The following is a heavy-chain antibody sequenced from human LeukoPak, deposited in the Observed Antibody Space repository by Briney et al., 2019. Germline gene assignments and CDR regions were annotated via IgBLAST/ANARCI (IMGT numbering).Heavy chain of an antibody. CDR3: ARDNRYGSGSYYRNDAFDI. CDR1: GGSISSYY. CDR2: IYYSGST. V-gene: IGHV4-59*01. J-gene: IGHJ3*02. Sequence: SETLSLTCTVSGGSISSYYWSWIRQPPGKGLEWIGYIYYSGSTNYNRSLKSRVTISVDTSKNQFSLKLSSVTAADTAVYYCARDNRYGSGSYYRNDAFDIWGQGTMVTVSS. D-gene: IGHD3-10*01.